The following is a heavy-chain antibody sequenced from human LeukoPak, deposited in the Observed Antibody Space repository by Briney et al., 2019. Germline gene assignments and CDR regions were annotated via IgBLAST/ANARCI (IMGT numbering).Heavy chain of an antibody. Sequence: PSQTLSLTCTVSGGSISSGGYYWSWLRQHPGKGLEYLGYIYYSGSTYYNPSLKSRVTISVDTSKNQFSLKLSSVTAADTAVYYCARGPECSGGSCYSNDYWGQGTLVTVSS. CDR1: GGSISSGGYY. J-gene: IGHJ4*02. CDR3: ARGPECSGGSCYSNDY. D-gene: IGHD2-15*01. CDR2: IYYSGST. V-gene: IGHV4-31*03.